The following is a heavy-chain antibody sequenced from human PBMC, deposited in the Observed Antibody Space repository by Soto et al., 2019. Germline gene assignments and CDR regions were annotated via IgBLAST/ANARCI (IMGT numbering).Heavy chain of an antibody. V-gene: IGHV4-59*12. CDR3: ASGYRNWFDP. D-gene: IGHD3-16*02. Sequence: SETLSLTCTVSGGSISSDYWSWIRQPPGKGLEWIGYIYYSGSTNYNPSLKSRVTISVDTSKNQFSLKLSSVTAADTAVYYCASGYRNWFDPWGQGTLVNVSS. CDR1: GGSISSDY. CDR2: IYYSGST. J-gene: IGHJ5*02.